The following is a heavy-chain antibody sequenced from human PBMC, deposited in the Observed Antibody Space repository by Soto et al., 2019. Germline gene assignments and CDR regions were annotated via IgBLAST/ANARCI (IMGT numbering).Heavy chain of an antibody. V-gene: IGHV1-69*01. D-gene: IGHD4-17*01. Sequence: QVQLVQSGAEVKKPGSSVKVSCKASGGTFSSYAISWVRQAPGQGLEWMGGIIPIFGTANYAQKFQGRVTITADESTSTDYMELSSLRSEDTAVYYCARGSHDYGDYVLGDFDYWGQGTLVTVSS. CDR3: ARGSHDYGDYVLGDFDY. CDR1: GGTFSSYA. CDR2: IIPIFGTA. J-gene: IGHJ4*02.